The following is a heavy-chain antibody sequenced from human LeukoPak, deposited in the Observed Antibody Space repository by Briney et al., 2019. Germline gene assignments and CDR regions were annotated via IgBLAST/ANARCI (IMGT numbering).Heavy chain of an antibody. Sequence: PVGAPRLSPAASVVTFCSYGMRCVPDAPREREWSGAVISYDGSNKYYADPVKGRFTISRDNSKNTLHLQMNSLRADDTAVYYCARDLSPNCSGGSCYEDRYYYYGMDVWGQGTTVTVSS. D-gene: IGHD2-15*01. V-gene: IGHV3-30*03. CDR1: VVTFCSYG. J-gene: IGHJ6*02. CDR2: ISYDGSNK. CDR3: ARDLSPNCSGGSCYEDRYYYYGMDV.